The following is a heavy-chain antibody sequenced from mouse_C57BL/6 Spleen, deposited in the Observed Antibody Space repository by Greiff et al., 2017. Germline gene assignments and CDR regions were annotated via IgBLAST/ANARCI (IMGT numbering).Heavy chain of an antibody. CDR3: AREGATMVTTRYFDV. CDR1: GYTFTSYW. Sequence: VQLQQPGAELVRPGSSVKLSCKASGYTFTSYWMHWVKQRPIQGLEWIGNIDPSDSETHYNQKFKDKATLTVDKSSSTAYMQLSSLTSEDAAVYCCAREGATMVTTRYFDVWGTGTTVTVSS. D-gene: IGHD2-2*01. V-gene: IGHV1-52*01. J-gene: IGHJ1*03. CDR2: IDPSDSET.